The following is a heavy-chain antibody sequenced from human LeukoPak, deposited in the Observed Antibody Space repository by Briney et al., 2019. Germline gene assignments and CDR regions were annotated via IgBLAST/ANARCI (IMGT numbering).Heavy chain of an antibody. V-gene: IGHV1-8*01. Sequence: EASVKVSCKASGYTYTSYDINWVRQATGQGLEWMGWMNPNSGNTGYAQKFQGRVTMTRNTSISTAYMELSSLRSEDTAVYYCARGLVGATDFDYWGQGTLLTVSS. CDR1: GYTYTSYD. J-gene: IGHJ4*02. CDR3: ARGLVGATDFDY. CDR2: MNPNSGNT. D-gene: IGHD1-26*01.